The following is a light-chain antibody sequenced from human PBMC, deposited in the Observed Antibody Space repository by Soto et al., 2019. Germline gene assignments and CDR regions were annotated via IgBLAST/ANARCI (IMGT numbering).Light chain of an antibody. CDR3: QQYGSSPWT. CDR1: QSISSW. J-gene: IGKJ1*01. V-gene: IGKV1-5*01. CDR2: DAS. Sequence: DIHITQSPSTLSASVGDRVTITCRASQSISSWLAWYQQKPGKAPKLLIYDASSLESGVPSRFSGSGSGTDFTLTISRLEPEDFAVYYWQQYGSSPWTFGKGPKVDIK.